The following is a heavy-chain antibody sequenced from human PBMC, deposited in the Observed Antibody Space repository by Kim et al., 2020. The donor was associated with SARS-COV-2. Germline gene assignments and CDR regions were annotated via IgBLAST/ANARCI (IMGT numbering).Heavy chain of an antibody. CDR2: ISSNSRNL. D-gene: IGHD2-21*02. V-gene: IGHV3-9*01. Sequence: GGSLRLSCAASGFTFSDYSMHWVRQPPGKGLEWVSGISSNSRNLAYVDSVEGRFSISRDNTMNTLYLEMNSLRPEDTALYYCAKDAVSAAIPGYYFDFWG. CDR3: AKDAVSAAIPGYYFDF. CDR1: GFTFSDYS. J-gene: IGHJ4*01.